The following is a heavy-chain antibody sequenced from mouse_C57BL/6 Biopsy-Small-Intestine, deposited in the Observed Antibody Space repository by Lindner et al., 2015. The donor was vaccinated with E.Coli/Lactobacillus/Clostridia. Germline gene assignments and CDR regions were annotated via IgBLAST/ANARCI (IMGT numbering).Heavy chain of an antibody. CDR1: GYTFTNYW. CDR3: ARFFYYDYDGNY. D-gene: IGHD2-4*01. CDR2: ILPGSGST. Sequence: VQLQESGPELVKPGASVKMSCKASGYTFTNYWIGWARQRPGHGLEWIGEILPGSGSTNYNEKFKGKATFTADTSSNTAYMQLSSLTTEDSAIYYCARFFYYDYDGNYWGQGTTLTVSS. J-gene: IGHJ2*01. V-gene: IGHV1-9*01.